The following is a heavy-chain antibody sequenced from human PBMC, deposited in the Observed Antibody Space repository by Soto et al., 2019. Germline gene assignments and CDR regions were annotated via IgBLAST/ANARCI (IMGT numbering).Heavy chain of an antibody. Sequence: GGSLRLSCAASGFTFSTYWMHWVRQAPGKGLVWVSRIKNDGSGAYYADSVKGRFTISRDNSKNTLYLQMNSLRAEDTAVYYCARDQPRVFGVIYYYYYGMDVWGQGTTVTVSS. D-gene: IGHD3-3*01. V-gene: IGHV3-74*01. CDR2: IKNDGSGA. CDR3: ARDQPRVFGVIYYYYYGMDV. CDR1: GFTFSTYW. J-gene: IGHJ6*02.